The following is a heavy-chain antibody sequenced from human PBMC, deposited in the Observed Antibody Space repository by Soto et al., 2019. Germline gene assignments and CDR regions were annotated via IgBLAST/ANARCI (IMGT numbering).Heavy chain of an antibody. CDR3: ARDTCSGSSCYRRH. D-gene: IGHD2-15*01. Sequence: GGSLRLSCAASGFTFSSKTMTWVRQAPGKGLEWVPSISGSSTFVYYADSVKGRFTISRDNANNSLSLQMNSLRADDTAVYYCARDTCSGSSCYRRHWRQGTLVTVSS. CDR1: GFTFSSKT. V-gene: IGHV3-21*01. J-gene: IGHJ4*02. CDR2: ISGSSTFV.